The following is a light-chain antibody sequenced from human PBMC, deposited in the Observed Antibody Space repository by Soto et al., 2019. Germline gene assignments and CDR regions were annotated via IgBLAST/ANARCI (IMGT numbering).Light chain of an antibody. V-gene: IGKV3-11*01. CDR2: DAS. CDR1: QSVSSY. CDR3: QQRSNWPRT. J-gene: IGKJ1*01. Sequence: EIVLTQSPATLSLSPGERATLSCRASQSVSSYLAWYQQKPGQAPRLLIYDASNRATGIPARFSGSGSGTDFTLTISSLEPEDSALYYCQQRSNWPRTFGQGTKVDIK.